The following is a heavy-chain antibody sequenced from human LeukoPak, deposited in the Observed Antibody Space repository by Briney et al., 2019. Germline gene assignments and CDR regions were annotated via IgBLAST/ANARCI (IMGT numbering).Heavy chain of an antibody. CDR1: GGSISSGDYY. CDR3: ASYTSGYSGY. V-gene: IGHV4-30-4*01. J-gene: IGHJ4*02. Sequence: SETLSLTCTVSGGSISSGDYYWSWIRQPPGKGLEWIGYIYYSGSTYYNPSLESRVTISVDTSKNQFSLKLSSATAADTAVYYCASYTSGYSGYWGQGTLVTVSS. CDR2: IYYSGST. D-gene: IGHD6-19*01.